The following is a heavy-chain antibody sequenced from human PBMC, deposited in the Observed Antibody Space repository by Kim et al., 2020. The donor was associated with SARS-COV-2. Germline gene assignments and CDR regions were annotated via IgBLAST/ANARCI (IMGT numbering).Heavy chain of an antibody. J-gene: IGHJ4*02. CDR2: IDGSDGTT. Sequence: GGSLRLSCTTSGFTFTGYAMSWVRQAPGKGLEWVSSIDGSDGTTYFVDSVKGRFTISRDNSKNTLYLQMSTLRADDTAVYYCVKGGWGSTWDHWGQGTLVTVAS. D-gene: IGHD2-21*01. CDR1: GFTFTGYA. V-gene: IGHV3-23*01. CDR3: VKGGWGSTWDH.